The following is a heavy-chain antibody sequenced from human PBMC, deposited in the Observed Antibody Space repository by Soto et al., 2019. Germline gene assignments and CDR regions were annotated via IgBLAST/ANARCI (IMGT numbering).Heavy chain of an antibody. J-gene: IGHJ4*02. CDR1: GFSVSTNF. V-gene: IGHV3-66*01. CDR3: STAPGFFDY. D-gene: IGHD4-17*01. Sequence: EVQLVDSGGGLVQPGGSLRLSCAASGFSVSTNFMAWVRQAPGKGLEWVSVIYSGGSAYYADSVRGRFTISRDSSKNTLYLQMNSLRVEDTAVYYCSTAPGFFDYWGQGTLVIVSS. CDR2: IYSGGSA.